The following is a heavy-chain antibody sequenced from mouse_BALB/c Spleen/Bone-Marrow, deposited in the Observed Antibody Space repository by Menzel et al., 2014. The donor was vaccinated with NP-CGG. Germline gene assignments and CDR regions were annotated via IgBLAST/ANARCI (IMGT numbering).Heavy chain of an antibody. V-gene: IGHV5-6*02. J-gene: IGHJ4*01. Sequence: EVKLVESGGDLVKPGGSLKLSCAASGFTFSTYGMSWVRRTPDKRLEWVATISSGGGYTYYPDSVKGRFTISRDNSNNTLYLQMSSLKSEDTAMYYCTRQRNWEHYAMDYWGQGTSVTVSS. CDR3: TRQRNWEHYAMDY. CDR1: GFTFSTYG. CDR2: ISSGGGYT. D-gene: IGHD4-1*01.